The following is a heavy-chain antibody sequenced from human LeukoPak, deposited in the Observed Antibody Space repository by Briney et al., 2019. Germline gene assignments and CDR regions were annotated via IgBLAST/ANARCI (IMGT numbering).Heavy chain of an antibody. CDR3: ARGLWSSSSWFGY. Sequence: SETLSLTCAVYGGSFSGYYWSWIRQPPGKGLEWIGEINHSGSTNYNPSLKSRVTISVVTSKNQFSLKLSSVTAADTAVYYCARGLWSSSSWFGYWGQGTLVTVSS. CDR2: INHSGST. D-gene: IGHD6-13*01. V-gene: IGHV4-34*01. CDR1: GGSFSGYY. J-gene: IGHJ4*02.